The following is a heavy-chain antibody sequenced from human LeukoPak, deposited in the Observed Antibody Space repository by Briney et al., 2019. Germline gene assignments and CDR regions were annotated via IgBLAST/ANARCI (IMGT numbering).Heavy chain of an antibody. Sequence: GGSLRLSCAASGFTFTSYAMNWVRQAPGAGLEWVASISGAGTFIYYANSGKGRFTISRDNAKNSLYLQMNSLRAEDTAVYYCARDRAGKQWLVPDYWGQGTLVTVSS. CDR2: ISGAGTFI. CDR1: GFTFTSYA. D-gene: IGHD6-19*01. J-gene: IGHJ4*02. CDR3: ARDRAGKQWLVPDY. V-gene: IGHV3-21*01.